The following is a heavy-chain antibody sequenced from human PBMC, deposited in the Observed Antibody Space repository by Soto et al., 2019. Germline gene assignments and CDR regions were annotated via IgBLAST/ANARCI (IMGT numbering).Heavy chain of an antibody. CDR1: GGTFSSYA. D-gene: IGHD5-18*01. J-gene: IGHJ6*02. V-gene: IGHV1-69*01. CDR2: IIPIFGTA. CDR3: AETLSVDTAMPSYYYYGMDV. Sequence: QVQLVQSGAEVKKPGSSVKVSCKASGGTFSSYAISWVRQAPGQGLEWMGGIIPIFGTANYAQKFQGRVTITADESTSTAYMELSSLRSEDTAVYYCAETLSVDTAMPSYYYYGMDVWGQGTTVTVSS.